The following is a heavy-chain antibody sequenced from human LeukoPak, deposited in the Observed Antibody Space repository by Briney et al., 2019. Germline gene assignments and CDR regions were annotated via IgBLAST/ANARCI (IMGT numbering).Heavy chain of an antibody. D-gene: IGHD5-18*01. Sequence: GRSLRLSCAASGFTFNNHAMHWVRQAPGRGLEWMAVISYDASNIYYADSVKGRFTLSRDNSKSTLYLQMNSLRLEDTAVYYCARYTDTDAFDIWGQGTMVTVSS. CDR3: ARYTDTDAFDI. CDR2: ISYDASNI. J-gene: IGHJ3*02. V-gene: IGHV3-30-3*01. CDR1: GFTFNNHA.